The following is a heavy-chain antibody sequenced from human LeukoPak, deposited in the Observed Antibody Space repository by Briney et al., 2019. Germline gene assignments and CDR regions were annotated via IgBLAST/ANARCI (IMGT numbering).Heavy chain of an antibody. CDR2: ISYDGSNK. Sequence: GRSLRLSCAASGFTFSSYGMHWVRQAPGKGLEWVAVISYDGSNKYYADSVKGRFTISRDNSKNTLYLQMNSLRAEDTAVYYCARVEIFRRPHYDYVWGSYRKLYYFDYWGQGTLVTVSS. D-gene: IGHD3-16*02. V-gene: IGHV3-30*03. CDR3: ARVEIFRRPHYDYVWGSYRKLYYFDY. J-gene: IGHJ4*02. CDR1: GFTFSSYG.